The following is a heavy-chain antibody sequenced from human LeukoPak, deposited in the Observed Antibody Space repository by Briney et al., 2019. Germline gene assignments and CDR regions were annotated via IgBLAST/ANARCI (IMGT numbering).Heavy chain of an antibody. Sequence: SVKVSCKASGGTFSTYAISWVRQAPGQGLEWVGRIIPIFGLANYAQKCQGRVTITTDESTSTAYMELSSLKSEDTAVYYCASPDCSGGSCYTEPNFDYWGQGTLVTVSS. D-gene: IGHD2-15*01. CDR3: ASPDCSGGSCYTEPNFDY. CDR2: IIPIFGLA. J-gene: IGHJ4*02. CDR1: GGTFSTYA. V-gene: IGHV1-69*05.